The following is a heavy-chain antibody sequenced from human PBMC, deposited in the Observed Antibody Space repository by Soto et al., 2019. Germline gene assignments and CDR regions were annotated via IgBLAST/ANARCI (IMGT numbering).Heavy chain of an antibody. V-gene: IGHV4-59*08. Sequence: SETLSLTCTVSGGSISSYYWSWIRQPPGKGLEWIGYIYYRGNTNYNPSLKSRVTISVDTSKNQFSLKLSSVTAADTAVYYCASHDYAHYGIDVWGQGTTVTVSS. D-gene: IGHD4-17*01. CDR3: ASHDYAHYGIDV. J-gene: IGHJ6*02. CDR1: GGSISSYY. CDR2: IYYRGNT.